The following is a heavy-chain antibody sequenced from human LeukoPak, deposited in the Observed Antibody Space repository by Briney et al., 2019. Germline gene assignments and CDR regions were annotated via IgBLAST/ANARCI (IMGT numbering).Heavy chain of an antibody. CDR3: ALGYCSGGSCYSTYYYYMDV. J-gene: IGHJ6*03. V-gene: IGHV1-24*01. D-gene: IGHD2-15*01. CDR1: GYTLTELS. Sequence: GASVKVSCKVSGYTLTELSMHWVRQAPGKGLEWMGGFDPEDGETIYAQKFQGRVTMTEDTSTDTAYMELSSLRSEDTAVYYCALGYCSGGSCYSTYYYYMDVWGKGTTVTVSS. CDR2: FDPEDGET.